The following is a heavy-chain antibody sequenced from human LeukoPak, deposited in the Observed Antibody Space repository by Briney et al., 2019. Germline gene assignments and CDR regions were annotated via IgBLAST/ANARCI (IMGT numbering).Heavy chain of an antibody. CDR1: GGSISSYY. D-gene: IGHD4-4*01. V-gene: IGHV4-4*07. J-gene: IGHJ5*02. Sequence: SETLSLTCTVSGGSISSYYWSWIRQPAGKGLEWIGRIYTSGSTNYNPSLKSRVTMSVDTSKNQFSLKLSSVTAADTAVYYCVKEKVDDYTSGRWFDPWGQGILVTVSS. CDR3: VKEKVDDYTSGRWFDP. CDR2: IYTSGST.